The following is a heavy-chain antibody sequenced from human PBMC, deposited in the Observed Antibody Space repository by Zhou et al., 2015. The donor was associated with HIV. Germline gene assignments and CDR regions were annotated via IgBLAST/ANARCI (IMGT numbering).Heavy chain of an antibody. CDR2: IIPIFGTA. Sequence: QVQLVQSGAEVKKPGSSVKVSCKASGGTFSSYAISWVRQAPGQGLEWMGGIIPIFGTANYAQKFQGRVTITADKSTSTAYMELSSLRSEDTAVYYCARLPGIAAAGRGYGMDVWGQGTTVTVSS. CDR3: ARLPGIAAAGRGYGMDV. CDR1: GGTFSSYA. V-gene: IGHV1-69*06. J-gene: IGHJ6*02. D-gene: IGHD6-13*01.